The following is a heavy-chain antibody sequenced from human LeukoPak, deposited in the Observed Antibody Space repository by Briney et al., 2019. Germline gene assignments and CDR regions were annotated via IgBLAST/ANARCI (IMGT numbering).Heavy chain of an antibody. CDR2: ISAYNGNT. CDR3: ARRITMVRGTKNNWFDP. J-gene: IGHJ5*02. Sequence: ASVKVSCKASGYTFTSYGISWVRQAPGQGLEWMGWISAYNGNTNYAQKFQGRVTMTRDTSISTAYMELSRLRSDDTAVYYCARRITMVRGTKNNWFDPWGQGTLVTVSS. CDR1: GYTFTSYG. V-gene: IGHV1-18*01. D-gene: IGHD3-10*01.